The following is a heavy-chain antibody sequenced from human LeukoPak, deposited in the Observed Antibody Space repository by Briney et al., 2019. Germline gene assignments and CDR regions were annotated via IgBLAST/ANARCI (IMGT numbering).Heavy chain of an antibody. CDR1: GFIFSRYS. D-gene: IGHD3-9*01. CDR2: ISSSSNYM. CDR3: AKGPDKSYYFYYMDV. J-gene: IGHJ6*03. Sequence: GGSLRLSCAASGFIFSRYSMNWVRQTPGRGLEWVASISSSSNYMYYTDSVKGRFTISRADAKDSLYLQMSSLRAEDTALYYCAKGPDKSYYFYYMDVWGKGTTVTVSS. V-gene: IGHV3-21*04.